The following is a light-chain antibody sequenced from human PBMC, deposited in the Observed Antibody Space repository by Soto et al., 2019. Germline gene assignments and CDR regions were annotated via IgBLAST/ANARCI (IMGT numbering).Light chain of an antibody. Sequence: EVVLTQSPATVSVSPGERATLSCRASQSVNSHLGGYQQQPGQAPRLLIYDASNRATGIPARFSGSGSGTDFTLTISNLEPEDFAVYYCHQRSKWPLTFGGGTMGDIK. J-gene: IGKJ4*01. V-gene: IGKV3-11*01. CDR2: DAS. CDR3: HQRSKWPLT. CDR1: QSVNSH.